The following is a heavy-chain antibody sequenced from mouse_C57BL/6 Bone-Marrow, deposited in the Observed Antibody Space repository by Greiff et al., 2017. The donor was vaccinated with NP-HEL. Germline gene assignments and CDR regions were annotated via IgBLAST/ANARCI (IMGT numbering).Heavy chain of an antibody. Sequence: QVQLQQSGPELVKPGASVKISCKASGYAFSSSWMNWVKQRPGKGLEWIGRIYPGDGDTNYNGKFKGKATLTADKSSSTAYMQLSSLTSEDSAVYFCARLHYSNYVYAMDYWGQGTSVTVSS. CDR1: GYAFSSSW. CDR3: ARLHYSNYVYAMDY. D-gene: IGHD2-5*01. V-gene: IGHV1-82*01. CDR2: IYPGDGDT. J-gene: IGHJ4*01.